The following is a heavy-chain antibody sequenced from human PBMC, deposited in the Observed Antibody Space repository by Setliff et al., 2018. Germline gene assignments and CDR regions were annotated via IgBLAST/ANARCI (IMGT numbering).Heavy chain of an antibody. V-gene: IGHV3-33*01. J-gene: IGHJ4*02. D-gene: IGHD6-19*01. CDR3: TRDPPGSGWSFDY. CDR2: IWADPNSNTK. Sequence: GGSLRLSCAASGFTFNTHAMHWVRQAPGKGLEWVAMIWADPNSNTKYYADSVKGRFSISRDNSRNTVFLQMTGLRAEDTALYYCTRDPPGSGWSFDYWGQGALVTVSS. CDR1: GFTFNTHA.